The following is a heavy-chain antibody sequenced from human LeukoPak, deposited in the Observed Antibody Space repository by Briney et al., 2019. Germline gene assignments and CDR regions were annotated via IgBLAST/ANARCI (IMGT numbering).Heavy chain of an antibody. J-gene: IGHJ4*02. CDR1: GFTFSSYS. D-gene: IGHD1-26*01. CDR2: IYSGGST. V-gene: IGHV3-53*01. Sequence: GGSLRLSCAASGFTFSSYSMNWVRQAPGKGLEWVSVIYSGGSTYYADSVKGRFTISRDNSKNTLYLQMNSLRAEDTAVYYCARGSGSYGYYFDYWGQGTLVTVSS. CDR3: ARGSGSYGYYFDY.